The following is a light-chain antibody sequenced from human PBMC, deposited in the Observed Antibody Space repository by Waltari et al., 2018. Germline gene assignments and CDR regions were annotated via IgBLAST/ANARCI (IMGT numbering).Light chain of an antibody. CDR1: SSAIGGYNY. V-gene: IGLV2-14*03. Sequence: QSALTQPASVSGSPGQSITISCTGTSSAIGGYNYVPWYQQHPGKAPKLMIFDVTKRPSGVSDRFSGSKSGNTASLTISGLHTDDESDYYCSSYTSTNTVIFGGGTKVTVL. CDR2: DVT. CDR3: SSYTSTNTVI. J-gene: IGLJ2*01.